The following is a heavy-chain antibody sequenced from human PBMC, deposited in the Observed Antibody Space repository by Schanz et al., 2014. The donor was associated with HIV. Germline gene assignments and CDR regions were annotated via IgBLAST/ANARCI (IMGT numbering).Heavy chain of an antibody. CDR3: ARGECDFWSGYCPHFHYFDLDV. CDR1: GYTFSSYG. CDR2: ISADNGNT. V-gene: IGHV1-18*01. J-gene: IGHJ6*02. Sequence: QVQLLQSAAEVKKPGASVKVSCKASGYTFSSYGISWVRQAPGQGLEWMGWISADNGNTNYAQKFQDRVTMTTDTSTSTAYMELSSLRSEDTAVYYCARGECDFWSGYCPHFHYFDLDVWGPGTSVTVSS. D-gene: IGHD3-3*01.